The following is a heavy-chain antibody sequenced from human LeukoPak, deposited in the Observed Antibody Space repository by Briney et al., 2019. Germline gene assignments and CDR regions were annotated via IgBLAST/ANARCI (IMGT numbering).Heavy chain of an antibody. V-gene: IGHV3-23*01. CDR2: ISDSGGRT. J-gene: IGHJ4*02. Sequence: GGSLRLSCAVSGITLSNYGMSWVRQAPGKGLEWVAGISDSGGRTNYADSVKGRFTISRDSPKNTLYLEMNSLRAEDTAVYFCAKRGVVIRVILVGFHKEAYYFDSWGQGALVTVSS. CDR3: AKRGVVIRVILVGFHKEAYYFDS. CDR1: GITLSNYG. D-gene: IGHD3-22*01.